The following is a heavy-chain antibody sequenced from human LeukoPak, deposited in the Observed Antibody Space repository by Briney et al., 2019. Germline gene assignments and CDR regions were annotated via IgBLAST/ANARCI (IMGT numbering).Heavy chain of an antibody. D-gene: IGHD3-10*01. CDR3: AKDVLLWFGEPEGNFDY. V-gene: IGHV3-23*01. Sequence: PGGSLRLSCAASGFTFSSYAMSWVRQAPGKGLEWVSAISGSGGSTYYADSVKGRFTISRDNSKNTLYLQMNSLRAEDTAVYYCAKDVLLWFGEPEGNFDYWGQGTLVTVSS. CDR2: ISGSGGST. CDR1: GFTFSSYA. J-gene: IGHJ4*02.